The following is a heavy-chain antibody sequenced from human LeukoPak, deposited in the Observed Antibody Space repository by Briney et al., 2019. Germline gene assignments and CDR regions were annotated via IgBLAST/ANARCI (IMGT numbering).Heavy chain of an antibody. CDR1: VFTFSSYW. D-gene: IGHD5-12*01. Sequence: PGGSLRLSCAASVFTFSSYWMSWVPQAPGKGLEWVANIKQYGSEKYYVDSVKDRFTISRDNAKNSLYLQMNSLRAGDTAVYYCARAHRARRDGYNYRINWFDPWGQGTLVTVSS. J-gene: IGHJ5*02. CDR2: IKQYGSEK. V-gene: IGHV3-7*01. CDR3: ARAHRARRDGYNYRINWFDP.